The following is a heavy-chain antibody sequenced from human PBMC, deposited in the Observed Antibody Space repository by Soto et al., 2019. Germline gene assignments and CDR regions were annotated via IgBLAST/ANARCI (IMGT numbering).Heavy chain of an antibody. CDR1: GFTFSNYG. V-gene: IGHV3-33*01. D-gene: IGHD4-17*01. CDR2: TWYEGSNK. CDR3: ASDLAAYGDYVQYYFDY. J-gene: IGHJ4*02. Sequence: QVQLVESGGGVVQPGRSLRLSCAASGFTFSNYGMHWVRQAPGKGLEWVAVTWYEGSNKYYADSVKGRFTISRDNSKNTLYLQMNSLRAEDTAVYYCASDLAAYGDYVQYYFDYWGQGTLVTVSS.